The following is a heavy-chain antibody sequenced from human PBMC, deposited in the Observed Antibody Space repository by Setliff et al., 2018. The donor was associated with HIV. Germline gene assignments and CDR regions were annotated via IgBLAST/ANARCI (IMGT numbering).Heavy chain of an antibody. J-gene: IGHJ6*03. CDR1: GFTFGNYA. D-gene: IGHD1-1*01. CDR3: VATGTLFYLYRDI. CDR2: ISSTGSAR. V-gene: IGHV3-11*01. Sequence: GGSLRLSCTASGFTFGNYAMSWIRQAPGKGLEWISYISSTGSARHYADSVQGRFSISRDNAKKSLYLQMNNLRAEDSAVYYCVATGTLFYLYRDIWGKGTTVTVSS.